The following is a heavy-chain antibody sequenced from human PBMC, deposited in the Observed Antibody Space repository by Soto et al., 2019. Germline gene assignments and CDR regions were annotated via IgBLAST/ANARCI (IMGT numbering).Heavy chain of an antibody. CDR1: GFTFSSYG. D-gene: IGHD6-6*01. Sequence: GSLRLSCAASGFTFSSYGMHWVRQAPGKGLEWVAVIWYDGSNKYYADSVKGRFTISRDNSKNTLYLQMNSLRAEDTAVYYCARGLAARQYYFDYWGQGTLVTVSS. CDR2: IWYDGSNK. CDR3: ARGLAARQYYFDY. J-gene: IGHJ4*02. V-gene: IGHV3-33*01.